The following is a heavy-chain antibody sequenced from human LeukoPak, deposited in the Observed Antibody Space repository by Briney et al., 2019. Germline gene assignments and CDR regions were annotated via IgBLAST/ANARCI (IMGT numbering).Heavy chain of an antibody. CDR3: VREARGYHYTYFDY. V-gene: IGHV3-13*01. CDR2: VSSGFHA. D-gene: IGHD5-18*01. J-gene: IGHJ4*02. CDR1: GFIHRSHD. Sequence: PGGSLRVSCPATGFIHRSHDMHGLRQPPGKGLEGVAAVSSGFHAFFADSVQGRFTVSREDARNLLYLQMNSLRAGDTAVYYCVREARGYHYTYFDYWGQGTLVTVSS.